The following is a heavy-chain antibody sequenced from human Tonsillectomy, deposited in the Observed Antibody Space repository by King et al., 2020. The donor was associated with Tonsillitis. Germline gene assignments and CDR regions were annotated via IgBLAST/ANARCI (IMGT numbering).Heavy chain of an antibody. CDR3: ARGSNIAAAGTGYYFDY. CDR2: IYDSGST. CDR1: GGSISSYY. D-gene: IGHD6-13*01. Sequence: VQLQESGPGLVKPSETLSLTCTVSGGSISSYYWSWIRQPPGKGLEWIGYIYDSGSTNYNPSLKSRGTISVDTSKNPLSLKLSSVTAADTAVYYCARGSNIAAAGTGYYFDYWGQGTLVTVSS. J-gene: IGHJ4*02. V-gene: IGHV4-59*01.